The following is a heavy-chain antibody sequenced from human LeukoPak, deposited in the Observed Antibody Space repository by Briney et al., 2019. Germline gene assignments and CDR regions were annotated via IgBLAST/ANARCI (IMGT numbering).Heavy chain of an antibody. J-gene: IGHJ4*02. CDR2: IYPGDSDT. V-gene: IGHV5-51*01. Sequence: HGESLKISCKDSGYSFTSYWIGWVRQMPGKGLEWMGIIYPGDSDTRYSPSFQGQVTISADKSISTAYLQWSSLKASDTAMYYCARLGDYGDYVEWEPFDYWGQGTLVTVSS. D-gene: IGHD4-17*01. CDR1: GYSFTSYW. CDR3: ARLGDYGDYVEWEPFDY.